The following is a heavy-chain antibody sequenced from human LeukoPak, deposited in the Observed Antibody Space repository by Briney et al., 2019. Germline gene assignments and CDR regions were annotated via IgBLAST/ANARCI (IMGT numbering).Heavy chain of an antibody. Sequence: GASVKVSCKASGGTFSSYAISWVRQAPGQGLEWMGGIIPIFGTANYAQKFQGRVTITADESTSTAYMELSSLRSEDTAVYYCARESYGSGSYLYYFNHWGQGTLVTVSS. CDR2: IIPIFGTA. CDR3: ARESYGSGSYLYYFNH. D-gene: IGHD3-10*01. J-gene: IGHJ4*02. V-gene: IGHV1-69*13. CDR1: GGTFSSYA.